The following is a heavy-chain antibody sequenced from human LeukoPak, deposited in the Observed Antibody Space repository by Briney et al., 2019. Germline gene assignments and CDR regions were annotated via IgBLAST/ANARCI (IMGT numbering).Heavy chain of an antibody. V-gene: IGHV1-2*02. CDR1: AYTFTDYY. Sequence: ASVKVSCKASAYTFTDYYIHWVRQAAGQGLEWMAWINPNSGGTKYAQKFQGRVTMTRDTSISTAYMELSRLRSDDTAVYYCARDGPGGRGDFDYWGQGTLVTVS. D-gene: IGHD3-16*01. J-gene: IGHJ4*02. CDR3: ARDGPGGRGDFDY. CDR2: INPNSGGT.